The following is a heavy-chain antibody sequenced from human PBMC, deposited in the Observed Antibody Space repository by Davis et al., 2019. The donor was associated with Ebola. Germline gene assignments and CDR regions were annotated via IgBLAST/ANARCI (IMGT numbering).Heavy chain of an antibody. CDR3: ARGIARRYCSGGSCPSYYYGMDV. D-gene: IGHD2-15*01. V-gene: IGHV1-3*01. J-gene: IGHJ6*02. Sequence: AASVKVSCKASGYTFTSYAMHWVRQAPGQRLEWMGWINAGNGNTKYSQKFQGRVTITRDTSASTAYMELSSLRSEDTAVYYCARGIARRYCSGGSCPSYYYGMDVWGQGTTVTVSS. CDR1: GYTFTSYA. CDR2: INAGNGNT.